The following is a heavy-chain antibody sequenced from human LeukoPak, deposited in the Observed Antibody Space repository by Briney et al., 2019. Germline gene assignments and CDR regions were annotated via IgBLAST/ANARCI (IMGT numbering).Heavy chain of an antibody. CDR2: IIPILGIA. D-gene: IGHD2-2*01. Sequence: PVKVSCKASGGTFSSYTISWVRQAPGQGLEWMGRIIPILGIANYAQKFQGRVTITADKSTSTAYMELSSLRSEDTAVYYCVSCSSTSCYGDYWGQGTLVTVSS. CDR3: VSCSSTSCYGDY. J-gene: IGHJ4*02. V-gene: IGHV1-69*02. CDR1: GGTFSSYT.